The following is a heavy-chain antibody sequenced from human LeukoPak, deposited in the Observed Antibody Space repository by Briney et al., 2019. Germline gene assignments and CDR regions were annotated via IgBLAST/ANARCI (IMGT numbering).Heavy chain of an antibody. CDR1: GGSISSYY. CDR2: IYTSGST. CDR3: ARETSLAGFASGLGFNY. V-gene: IGHV4-4*07. J-gene: IGHJ4*02. D-gene: IGHD6-19*01. Sequence: SETLSLTCTVSGGSISSYYWSWIRQPAGKGLEWIGRIYTSGSTNYNPSLKSRVTMSVDTSKNQFSLKLSSVTAAYTAVYYCARETSLAGFASGLGFNYWGQGILVTVSS.